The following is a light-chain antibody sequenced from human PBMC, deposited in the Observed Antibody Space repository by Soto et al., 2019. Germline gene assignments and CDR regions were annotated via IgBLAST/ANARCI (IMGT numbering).Light chain of an antibody. V-gene: IGKV3-15*01. Sequence: RVLMPDATTLSVSPGERSTVAFMAIHSVSSKLAWYQQKPGQAPRLLIYGASTRATGIPARFSGSGSGTEFTLTISSLEPEDFAVYYCQQRRTSPPTIPSCHGARL. CDR3: QQRRTSPPTIP. J-gene: IGKJ5*01. CDR1: HSVSSK. CDR2: GAS.